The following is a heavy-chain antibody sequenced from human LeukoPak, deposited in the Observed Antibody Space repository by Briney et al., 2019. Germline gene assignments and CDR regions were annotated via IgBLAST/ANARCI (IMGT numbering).Heavy chain of an antibody. CDR1: GFTFSNYW. D-gene: IGHD3-22*01. Sequence: GGSLRLSCAASGFTFSNYWMSWVRQAPGKGLEWVANIKQDGSEKYYVDSVRGRFTISRDNAKNSLYLQMNSLRAEDTAVYYCARYYDSSGYPPESVDYWGQGTLVTVSS. J-gene: IGHJ4*02. CDR3: ARYYDSSGYPPESVDY. V-gene: IGHV3-7*01. CDR2: IKQDGSEK.